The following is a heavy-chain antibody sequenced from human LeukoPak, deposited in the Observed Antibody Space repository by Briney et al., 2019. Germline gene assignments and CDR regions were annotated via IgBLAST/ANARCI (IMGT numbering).Heavy chain of an antibody. V-gene: IGHV4-4*07. Sequence: PSETLSLTCTVSGGSINSYDWSWLRQPAGRGLEWIGRINASGGTTYNPSHGSRVPISMHTSKNQFSLRLTSVTAADTAVYYCTRDSGTRGVVKFDPWGQGILVTVSS. CDR2: INASGGT. CDR1: GGSINSYD. D-gene: IGHD3-10*01. CDR3: TRDSGTRGVVKFDP. J-gene: IGHJ5*02.